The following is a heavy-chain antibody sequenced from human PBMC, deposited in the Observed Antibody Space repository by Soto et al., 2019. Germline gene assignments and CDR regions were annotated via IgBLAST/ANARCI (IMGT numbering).Heavy chain of an antibody. CDR1: GYTFTGHY. J-gene: IGHJ4*02. CDR3: AGSTVLETGSAPFDF. D-gene: IGHD2-8*02. CDR2: INPKNGDT. V-gene: IGHV1-2*02. Sequence: QVQLVQSGAEGKKPGASVKVSCKASGYTFTGHYLHWVRQAPGQRPEWMGWINPKNGDTIYTQKFQGRVTMTRDTSISTAFIELSRLNSDDTAVYFCAGSTVLETGSAPFDFWGQGTLVTVSS.